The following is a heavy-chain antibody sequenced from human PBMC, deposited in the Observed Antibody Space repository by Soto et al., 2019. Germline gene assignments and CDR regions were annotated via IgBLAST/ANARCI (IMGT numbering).Heavy chain of an antibody. V-gene: IGHV4-59*01. CDR3: ARAHRYFDWSRPIYYFDY. CDR1: GGSISNYY. Sequence: SETLSLTCTVSGGSISNYYWSWIRQSPGKGLEWIGYISYIGTTNYNPSLKSRVTISVDTSKNQFSLRLASVTAADTAVYYCARAHRYFDWSRPIYYFDYWGQGTLVTVS. J-gene: IGHJ4*02. CDR2: ISYIGTT. D-gene: IGHD3-9*01.